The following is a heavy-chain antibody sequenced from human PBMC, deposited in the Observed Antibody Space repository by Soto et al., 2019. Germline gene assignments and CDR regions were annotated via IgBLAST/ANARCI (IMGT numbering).Heavy chain of an antibody. CDR1: GFTFSSYW. CDR3: ARPNRPSHDAFDI. V-gene: IGHV3-7*01. Sequence: EVQLVESGGGLVQPGGSLRLSCAASGFTFSSYWMSWVRQAPGRGLEWVANIKQDGSEKYYVDSVKGRFTISRDNAKNSLYLQMNSLRAEDTAVYYCARPNRPSHDAFDIWGRGTMVTVSS. J-gene: IGHJ3*02. CDR2: IKQDGSEK.